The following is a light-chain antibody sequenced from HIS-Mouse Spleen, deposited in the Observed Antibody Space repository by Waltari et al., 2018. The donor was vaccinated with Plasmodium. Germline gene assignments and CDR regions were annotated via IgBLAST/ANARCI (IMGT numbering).Light chain of an antibody. CDR1: QSVSSSY. V-gene: IGKV3-20*01. J-gene: IGKJ2*01. CDR3: QQYGSYPYT. Sequence: EIVLTQSPGTLSLSPGERATLSCRASQSVSSSYLDWYQQKPGQAPRPLIYGASSSATRIPDRFSGSGSGTDFTLPISRVESEDFAVYYCQQYGSYPYTFGLGTTLEIK. CDR2: GAS.